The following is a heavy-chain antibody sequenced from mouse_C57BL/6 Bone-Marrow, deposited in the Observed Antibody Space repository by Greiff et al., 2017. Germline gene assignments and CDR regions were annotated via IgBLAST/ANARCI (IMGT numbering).Heavy chain of an antibody. D-gene: IGHD1-1*01. Sequence: VQLQQSGPELVKPGASVKISCKASGYTFTDYYMNWVKQSHGKSLEWIGDINPNNGGTSYNQKFKGKATLTVDKSSSTAYMELRSLTSEDSAVYYCARGDYGKGGFDYWGQGTTLTVSS. V-gene: IGHV1-26*01. J-gene: IGHJ2*01. CDR3: ARGDYGKGGFDY. CDR1: GYTFTDYY. CDR2: INPNNGGT.